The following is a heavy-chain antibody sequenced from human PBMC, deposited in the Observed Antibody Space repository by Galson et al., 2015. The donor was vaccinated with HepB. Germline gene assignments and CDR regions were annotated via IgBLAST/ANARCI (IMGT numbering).Heavy chain of an antibody. CDR1: GGSFSSYA. Sequence: SVKVSCKASGGSFSSYAISWVRQAPGQGLEWMGGIIPMFGTAKYAQKLQGRVTITADESTSTAYMEVSSLRSEDTAVYYCARDHSSGTWAYFEYWGQGTLVTVSS. CDR3: ARDHSSGTWAYFEY. D-gene: IGHD6-19*01. V-gene: IGHV1-69*13. CDR2: IIPMFGTA. J-gene: IGHJ4*02.